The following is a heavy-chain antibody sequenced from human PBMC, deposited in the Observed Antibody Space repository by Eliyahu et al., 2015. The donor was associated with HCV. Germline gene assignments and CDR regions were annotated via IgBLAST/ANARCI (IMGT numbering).Heavy chain of an antibody. CDR3: ARYSHGDFDY. CDR1: DYTFTSYD. V-gene: IGHV1-18*01. J-gene: IGHJ4*02. D-gene: IGHD5-18*01. CDR2: ISTYNGNT. Sequence: QVQLVQSGAAVKKPGPSVXVSXKASDYTFTSYDISWVRQAPGQGLEWMGWISTYNGNTNYAQRLQGRVTMTTDTSTSTAYMELRSLTSDDTAIYYCARYSHGDFDYWGQGTLVTVSS.